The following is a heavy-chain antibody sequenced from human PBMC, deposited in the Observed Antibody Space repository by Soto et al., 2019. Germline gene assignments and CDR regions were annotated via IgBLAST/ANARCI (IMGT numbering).Heavy chain of an antibody. D-gene: IGHD3-22*01. CDR2: TYPGDSDT. V-gene: IGHV5-51*01. CDR1: GYSFTSYW. Sequence: GESLKISCVGSGYSFTSYWIGWVRQMPGKGLEWMGITYPGDSDTRYSPSFRGQVTISADKSISTAYLQWSSLKASDTAVYFCARKDKSGYFNWFDPWGQGTLVTVSS. J-gene: IGHJ5*02. CDR3: ARKDKSGYFNWFDP.